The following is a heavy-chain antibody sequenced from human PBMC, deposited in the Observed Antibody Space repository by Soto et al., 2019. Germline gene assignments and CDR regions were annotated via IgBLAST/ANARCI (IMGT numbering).Heavy chain of an antibody. CDR3: AKGFCSGGICYSPSSYYYTHV. CDR2: ISGSGGST. V-gene: IGHV3-23*01. J-gene: IGHJ6*03. Sequence: GGSLRLSCAASGFTFSSYAMSWVRQAPGKGLEWVSAISGSGGSTYYADSVKGRFTISRDNSKNTLYLQMSSLRAEDTAVYYCAKGFCSGGICYSPSSYYYTHVRRNGPPVTV. D-gene: IGHD2-15*01. CDR1: GFTFSSYA.